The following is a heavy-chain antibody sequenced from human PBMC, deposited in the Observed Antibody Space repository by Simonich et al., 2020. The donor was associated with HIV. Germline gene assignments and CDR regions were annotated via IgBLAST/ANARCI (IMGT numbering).Heavy chain of an antibody. CDR3: ARRDRELILYFDY. V-gene: IGHV4-34*01. J-gene: IGHJ4*02. CDR1: GGSFRGYY. CDR2: IKHSGIT. D-gene: IGHD3-3*01. Sequence: QVQLQQWGAGLLKPSETLSLTCAVYGGSFRGYYWSWIRQPPGKGREWIGEIKHSGITNYKSSLNSRATISVDKSKNQFSLKLSSVTAADTAIYYCARRDRELILYFDYWGQGNLVTVSS.